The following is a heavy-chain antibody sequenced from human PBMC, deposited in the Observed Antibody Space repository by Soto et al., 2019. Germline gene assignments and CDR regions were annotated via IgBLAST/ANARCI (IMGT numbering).Heavy chain of an antibody. V-gene: IGHV1-3*01. CDR3: ARSRWLYCDFWSGTGAPYYYYYYGMDV. J-gene: IGHJ6*02. CDR2: INAGNGNT. D-gene: IGHD3-3*01. CDR1: GYTFTSYA. Sequence: GASVKVSCKASGYTFTSYAMHWVRQAPGQRLEWMGWINAGNGNTKYSQKFQGRVTITRDTSASTAYMELSSLRSEDTAVYYCARSRWLYCDFWSGTGAPYYYYYYGMDVWGQGTTVTVSS.